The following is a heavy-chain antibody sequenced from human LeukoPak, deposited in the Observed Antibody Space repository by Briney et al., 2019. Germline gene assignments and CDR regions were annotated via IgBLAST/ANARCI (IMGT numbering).Heavy chain of an antibody. D-gene: IGHD3-16*01. J-gene: IGHJ4*02. V-gene: IGHV3-23*01. CDR2: INRDGSST. CDR1: GFTFSSYA. CDR3: ASHRGTGRNFEY. Sequence: PGGSLRLSCAASGFTFSSYALSWVRQAPGKGLVWVSSINRDGSSTFYADSVKGRFTISRDNSKNTLSLQMNSLRAEDTAAYFCASHRGTGRNFEYWGQGTLVTVSS.